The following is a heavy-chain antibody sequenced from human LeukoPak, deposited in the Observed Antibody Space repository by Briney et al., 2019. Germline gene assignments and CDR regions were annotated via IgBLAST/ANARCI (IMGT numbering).Heavy chain of an antibody. V-gene: IGHV3-15*07. CDR1: GFTFNNAW. Sequence: GGSLRLSCAASGFTFNNAWMNWVRQAPGKGLEWVGRIKSNFDGGTTDYAAPVKGRFTISRDNSKNTLYLQMNSLRAEDTAVYYCARDESKYCGGDCYLGDWGQGTLVTVSS. CDR2: IKSNFDGGTT. J-gene: IGHJ4*02. D-gene: IGHD2-21*02. CDR3: ARDESKYCGGDCYLGD.